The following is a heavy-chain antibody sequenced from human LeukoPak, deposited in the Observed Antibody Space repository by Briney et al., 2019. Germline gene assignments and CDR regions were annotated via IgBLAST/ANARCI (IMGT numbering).Heavy chain of an antibody. Sequence: SVKVSCKASGGTFSSYAISWVRQAPGQGLEWMGGIIPIFGTANYAQKFQGRVTITADESTSTAYMELSSLSSEDTAVYYCAREGHVDTVFDIWGQGTMVTVSS. CDR1: GGTFSSYA. D-gene: IGHD5-18*01. CDR3: AREGHVDTVFDI. V-gene: IGHV1-69*01. J-gene: IGHJ3*02. CDR2: IIPIFGTA.